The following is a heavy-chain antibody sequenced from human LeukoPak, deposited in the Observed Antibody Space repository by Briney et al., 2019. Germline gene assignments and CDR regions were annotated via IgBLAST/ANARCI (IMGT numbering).Heavy chain of an antibody. D-gene: IGHD5-12*01. CDR2: IYPSDSYT. J-gene: IGHJ4*02. CDR3: AIHFYSGYDLIDY. Sequence: GESLKISSQGSGFSFTTYLISWVRQMPGKGLEWMGRIYPSDSYTNYSPSFQGRVTISADKSISTAYLQLTSLRASDTAIYYCAIHFYSGYDLIDYWGQGTLVTAS. V-gene: IGHV5-10-1*01. CDR1: GFSFTTYL.